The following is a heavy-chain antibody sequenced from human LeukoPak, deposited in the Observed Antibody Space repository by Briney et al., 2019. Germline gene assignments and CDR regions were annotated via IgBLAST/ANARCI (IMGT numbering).Heavy chain of an antibody. CDR1: GGSISSYY. J-gene: IGHJ6*03. CDR2: IYYSGST. D-gene: IGHD4-17*01. Sequence: ASETLSLTCTVSGGSISSYYWSWIRQPPGKGLEWIGYIYYSGSTNYNPSLKSRVTISVDTSKNQFSLKLSSVTAADTAVYYCARSGTAVTNDYYYMDVWGKGTTVTVSS. V-gene: IGHV4-59*01. CDR3: ARSGTAVTNDYYYMDV.